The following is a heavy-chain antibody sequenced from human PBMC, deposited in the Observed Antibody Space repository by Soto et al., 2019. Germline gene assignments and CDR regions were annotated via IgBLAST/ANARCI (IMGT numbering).Heavy chain of an antibody. CDR2: MSGSSSTT. V-gene: IGHV3-23*01. CDR3: AKNQERELPRVIDF. Sequence: TFSNYAMSWVRQAPGGGLEWVSSMSGSSSTTYYADSVRGRFTISRDRSKNTLYLQMSSLRAEDTALYYCAKNQERELPRVIDFWGQGTLVTVPS. J-gene: IGHJ4*02. D-gene: IGHD1-7*01. CDR1: TFSNYA.